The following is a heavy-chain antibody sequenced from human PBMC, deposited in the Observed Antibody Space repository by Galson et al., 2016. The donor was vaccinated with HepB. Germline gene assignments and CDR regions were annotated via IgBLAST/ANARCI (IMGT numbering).Heavy chain of an antibody. D-gene: IGHD6-13*01. Sequence: SVKVSCKASGYTFTTYPMHWVRQAPGQRLEWMGWINAGNGDTKYSQIFQGRVTLTRDTSANTAYMELSSLKSEDTAVYYCAKSPRYSNTCWAIWGQGTMVTVSS. CDR3: AKSPRYSNTCWAI. J-gene: IGHJ3*02. V-gene: IGHV1-3*01. CDR2: INAGNGDT. CDR1: GYTFTTYP.